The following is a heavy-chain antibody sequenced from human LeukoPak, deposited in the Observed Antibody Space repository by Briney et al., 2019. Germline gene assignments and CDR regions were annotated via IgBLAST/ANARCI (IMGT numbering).Heavy chain of an antibody. CDR1: GGTFSSYA. D-gene: IGHD6-6*01. CDR2: IIPILGIA. CDR3: ARGTAPPPDYYYGMDV. J-gene: IGHJ6*02. V-gene: IGHV1-69*04. Sequence: SVKVSCKASGGTFSSYAISWMRQAPGHGLEWMGRIIPILGIADYAQKFQGRVTITADKSTSTAYMELSSLRSEDTAVYYCARGTAPPPDYYYGMDVWGQGTTVTVSS.